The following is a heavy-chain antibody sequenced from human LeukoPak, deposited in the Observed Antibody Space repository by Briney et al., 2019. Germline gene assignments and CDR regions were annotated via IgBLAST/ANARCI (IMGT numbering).Heavy chain of an antibody. V-gene: IGHV4-59*08. CDR2: IYHSGHT. J-gene: IGHJ5*02. CDR1: GASVSSDY. Sequence: PSETLSLTCTVSGASVSSDYWSWIRQSPGKGLEWIGYIYHSGHTMSNPSLKSRVSLSLDTSNNQFSPKLSSVTAADTAVYYCARHPFQYPFDHWGQGTVVSVSS. D-gene: IGHD4-4*01. CDR3: ARHPFQYPFDH.